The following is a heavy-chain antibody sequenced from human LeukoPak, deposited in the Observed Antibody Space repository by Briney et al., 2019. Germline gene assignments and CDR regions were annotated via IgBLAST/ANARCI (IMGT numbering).Heavy chain of an antibody. Sequence: GGSLRLSSAASGFTFSSYAMSWVRQAPGKGLEWVSAISGSGGSTYYADSVKGRFTISRDNSKNTLYLQMNSLRAEDTAVYYCAKEMVRYYDSSGYHHDAFDIWGQGTMVTVSS. D-gene: IGHD3-22*01. CDR3: AKEMVRYYDSSGYHHDAFDI. CDR2: ISGSGGST. CDR1: GFTFSSYA. V-gene: IGHV3-23*01. J-gene: IGHJ3*02.